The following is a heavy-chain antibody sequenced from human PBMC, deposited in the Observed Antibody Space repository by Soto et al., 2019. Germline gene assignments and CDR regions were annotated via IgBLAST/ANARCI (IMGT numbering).Heavy chain of an antibody. CDR3: AKGAPYSSSWYWTAPTDYYGMDV. D-gene: IGHD6-13*01. V-gene: IGHV3-30*18. Sequence: GGSLRLSCAASGFTFSSYGMHWVRQAPGKGLEWVAVISYDGSNKYYADSVKGRFTISRDNSKNTLYLQMNSLRAEDTAVYYCAKGAPYSSSWYWTAPTDYYGMDVWGQGTTVTVSS. CDR2: ISYDGSNK. CDR1: GFTFSSYG. J-gene: IGHJ6*02.